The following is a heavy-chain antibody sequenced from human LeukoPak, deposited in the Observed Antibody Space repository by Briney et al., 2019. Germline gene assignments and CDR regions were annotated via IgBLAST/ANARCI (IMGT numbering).Heavy chain of an antibody. CDR1: GGSISSYY. D-gene: IGHD6-13*01. J-gene: IGHJ4*02. Sequence: MPSETLSLTCTVSGGSISSYYWSWIRQPPGKGLEWLGYIYYSGSTNYNPSLKSRLTISVDTSKNQFSLKLTSVTAADTAVYYCARVSGYSSSWYEYYFDYWGQGTLVTVSS. CDR3: ARVSGYSSSWYEYYFDY. V-gene: IGHV4-59*01. CDR2: IYYSGST.